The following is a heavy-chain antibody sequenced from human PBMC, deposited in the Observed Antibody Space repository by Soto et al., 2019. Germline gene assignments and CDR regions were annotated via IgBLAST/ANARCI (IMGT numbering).Heavy chain of an antibody. Sequence: PSETLSLTCTVSGATISSSSFYWAWIHQPPGKGLEWIGCVYYSGRTFYNPSLKSRVTITMDTSKNQFSLKLTSVTAADTGVFYCARELDYAAYPKGGGDLCYGMDVWGRGTTVTVSS. D-gene: IGHD3-16*01. CDR2: VYYSGRT. CDR3: ARELDYAAYPKGGGDLCYGMDV. CDR1: GATISSSSFY. V-gene: IGHV4-39*02. J-gene: IGHJ6*02.